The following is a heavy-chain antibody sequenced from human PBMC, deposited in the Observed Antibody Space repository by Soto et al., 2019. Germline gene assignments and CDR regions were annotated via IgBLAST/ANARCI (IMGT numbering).Heavy chain of an antibody. CDR3: ARAPPSRYYDFWSGPRYFDY. Sequence: QVQLQESGPGLVKPSGTLSLTCAVSSGSISSSNWWSWVRQPPGKGLEWIGEIYHSGSTNYNPSLKGRVTISVDKSNNQFSLKLSSVTAADTAVYYCARAPPSRYYDFWSGPRYFDYWGQGTLVTVSS. J-gene: IGHJ4*02. CDR2: IYHSGST. V-gene: IGHV4-4*02. D-gene: IGHD3-3*01. CDR1: SGSISSSNW.